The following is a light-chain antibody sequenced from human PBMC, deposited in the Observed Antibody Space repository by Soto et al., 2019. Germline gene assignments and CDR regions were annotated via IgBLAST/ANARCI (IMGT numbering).Light chain of an antibody. CDR2: GVT. CDR1: SSDVGGYNY. CDR3: SSFRSGSVVL. Sequence: QSALTQPASVSGSPGQSITISCTGTSSDVGGYNYVSWYQQHPCKAPKLVIYGVTYRPSGVSARFSGSKFQNTASLTISGLQAEDEADYYCSSFRSGSVVLFGGGTKVTVL. J-gene: IGLJ3*02. V-gene: IGLV2-14*01.